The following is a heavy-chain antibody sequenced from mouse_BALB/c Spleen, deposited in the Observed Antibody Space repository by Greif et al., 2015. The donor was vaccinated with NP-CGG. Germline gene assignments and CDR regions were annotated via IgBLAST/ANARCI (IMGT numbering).Heavy chain of an antibody. CDR1: GYAFSSSW. V-gene: IGHV1-82*01. D-gene: IGHD1-1*01. J-gene: IGHJ3*01. CDR3: ARDYGSSSFAY. CDR2: IYPGDGDT. Sequence: QVQLQQSGPELVKPGASVKISCKASGYAFSSSWMNWVKQRPGQGLEWIGRIYPGDGDTNYNGKFKGKATLTADKSSSTAYMQLSSLTSVDSAVYFCARDYGSSSFAYWGQGTLVTVSA.